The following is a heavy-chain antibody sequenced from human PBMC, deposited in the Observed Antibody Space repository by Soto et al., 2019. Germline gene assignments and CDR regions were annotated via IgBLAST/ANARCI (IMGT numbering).Heavy chain of an antibody. CDR1: GYSFTSYW. CDR2: IDPSDSYT. CDR3: ARKGSIAAAGLINWFDP. V-gene: IGHV5-10-1*01. Sequence: GESLKISCKGSGYSFTSYWISWVRQMPGKGLEWMGRIDPSDSYTNYSPSFQGHVTISADKSISTAYLQWSSLKASDTAMYYCARKGSIAAAGLINWFDPWGQGTLVTVSS. J-gene: IGHJ5*02. D-gene: IGHD6-13*01.